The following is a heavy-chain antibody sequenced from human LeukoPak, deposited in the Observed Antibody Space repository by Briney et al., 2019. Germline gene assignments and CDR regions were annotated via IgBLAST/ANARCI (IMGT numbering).Heavy chain of an antibody. Sequence: ASVKVSCKASGYTFTSYYMHWVRQAPGQGLEWMGLINPSGGSTSYAQKFQGRVTMTRDTSTSTVYMELSSLRSEDTAVYYCAGDLGKYCSSTSCRGVWFDPWGQGTLVTVSS. CDR3: AGDLGKYCSSTSCRGVWFDP. J-gene: IGHJ5*02. CDR1: GYTFTSYY. D-gene: IGHD2-2*01. V-gene: IGHV1-46*01. CDR2: INPSGGST.